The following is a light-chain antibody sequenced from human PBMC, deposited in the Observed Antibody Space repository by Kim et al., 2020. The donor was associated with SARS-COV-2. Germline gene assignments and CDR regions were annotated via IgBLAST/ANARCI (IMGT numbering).Light chain of an antibody. Sequence: SASTGDRVTITCRASQGISSYLAWYQQKPGKAPKLLIYAASTLQSGVPSRFSGSESGTDFTLTISCLQSEDFATYYCQQYYSYPTFGPGTKVDIK. J-gene: IGKJ3*01. V-gene: IGKV1-8*01. CDR3: QQYYSYPT. CDR1: QGISSY. CDR2: AAS.